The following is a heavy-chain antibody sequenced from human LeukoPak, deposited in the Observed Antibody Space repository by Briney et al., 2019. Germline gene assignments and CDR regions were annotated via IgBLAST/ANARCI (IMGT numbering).Heavy chain of an antibody. CDR2: ISYDGSNK. D-gene: IGHD3-16*01. V-gene: IGHV3-30*04. CDR1: GFTFSSYA. J-gene: IGHJ4*02. Sequence: GGSLRLSCAASGFTFSSYAMHWVRQAPGKGLEWVAVISYDGSNKYYADSVKGRFTISRDTSKNTLYLQMNSLRAEDTAVYYCANQGGTKLNWGQGTLVTVSS. CDR3: ANQGGTKLN.